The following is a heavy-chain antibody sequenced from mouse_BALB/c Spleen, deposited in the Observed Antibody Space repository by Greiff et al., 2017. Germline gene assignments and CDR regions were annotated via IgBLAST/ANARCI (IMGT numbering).Heavy chain of an antibody. CDR1: GFTFSSFG. CDR3: ARGANYYGSSWYYFDY. Sequence: EVQRVESGGGLVQPGGSRKLSCAASGFTFSSFGMHWVRQAPEKGLEWVAYISSGSSTIYYADTVKGRFTISRDNPKNTLFLQMTSLRSEDTAMYYCARGANYYGSSWYYFDYWGQGTTLTVSS. J-gene: IGHJ2*01. CDR2: ISSGSSTI. D-gene: IGHD1-1*01. V-gene: IGHV5-17*02.